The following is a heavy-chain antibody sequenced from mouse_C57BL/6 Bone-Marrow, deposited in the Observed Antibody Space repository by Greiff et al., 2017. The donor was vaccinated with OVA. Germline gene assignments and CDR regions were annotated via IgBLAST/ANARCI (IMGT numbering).Heavy chain of an antibody. V-gene: IGHV3-6*01. CDR2: ISYDGSN. CDR3: ARDGTGNDY. CDR1: GYSITSGYY. Sequence: EVHLVESGPGLVKPSQSLSLTCSVTGYSITSGYYWNWIRQFPGNKLEWMGYISYDGSNNYNPSLKNRISITRDTSKNQFFLKLNSVTTEDTATYYCARDGTGNDYWGQGTTLTVSS. J-gene: IGHJ2*01. D-gene: IGHD4-1*01.